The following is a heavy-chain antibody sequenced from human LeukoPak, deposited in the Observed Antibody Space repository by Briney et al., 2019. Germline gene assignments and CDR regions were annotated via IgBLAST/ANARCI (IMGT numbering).Heavy chain of an antibody. Sequence: SETLSLTCTVSGGSIRNSYWSWIRQSPGKGLEWIGCIYYSGTTNYNPSLKGRVTISVDTSNNQFSLKVSSVTAADTAVYYCVRGDHFGSGRYHYWGQGTLVTVSS. V-gene: IGHV4-59*01. CDR3: VRGDHFGSGRYHY. CDR2: IYYSGTT. J-gene: IGHJ4*02. CDR1: GGSIRNSY. D-gene: IGHD3-10*01.